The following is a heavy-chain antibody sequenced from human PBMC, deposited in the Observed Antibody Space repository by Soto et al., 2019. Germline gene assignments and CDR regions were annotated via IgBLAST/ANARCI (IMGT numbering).Heavy chain of an antibody. CDR1: GITLSSAW. V-gene: IGHV3-15*01. J-gene: IGHJ4*02. CDR3: TTDKSEMATILERDY. CDR2: IKSESDGGTT. D-gene: IGHD1-1*01. Sequence: GGSLRLSCAASGITLSSAWMSWVRQAPGKGLEWVARIKSESDGGTTDYAAPVKGRFTISRDDSKNTLYLQMNSLKTEDIAVYYCTTDKSEMATILERDYWGQGTLVTVSS.